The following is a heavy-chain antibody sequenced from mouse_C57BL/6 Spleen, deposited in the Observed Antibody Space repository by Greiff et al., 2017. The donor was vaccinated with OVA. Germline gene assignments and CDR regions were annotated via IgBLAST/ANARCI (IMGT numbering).Heavy chain of an antibody. J-gene: IGHJ4*01. CDR3: ARSESNYDYAMDY. Sequence: VQLKESGGGLVKPGGSLKLSCAASGFTFSDYGMHWVRQAPETGLEWVAYISSGSSTIYYADTVKGRFTISRDNAKNTLFLQMTSLRSEDTAMYYCARSESNYDYAMDYWGQGTSVTVSS. CDR2: ISSGSSTI. V-gene: IGHV5-17*01. CDR1: GFTFSDYG. D-gene: IGHD2-5*01.